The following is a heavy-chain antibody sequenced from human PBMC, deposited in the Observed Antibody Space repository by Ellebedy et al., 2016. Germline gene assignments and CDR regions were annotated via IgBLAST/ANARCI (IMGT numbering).Heavy chain of an antibody. CDR2: IYPGDSDT. CDR1: GYSFTSYW. V-gene: IGHV5-51*01. J-gene: IGHJ6*02. CDR3: ARQNRGYSGYEILGYYYYYGMDV. D-gene: IGHD5-12*01. Sequence: GESLKISXTGSGYSFTSYWIGWVRQMPGKGLEWMGIIYPGDSDTRYSPSFQGQVTISADKSISTAYLQWSSLKASDTAMYYCARQNRGYSGYEILGYYYYYGMDVWGQGTTVTVSS.